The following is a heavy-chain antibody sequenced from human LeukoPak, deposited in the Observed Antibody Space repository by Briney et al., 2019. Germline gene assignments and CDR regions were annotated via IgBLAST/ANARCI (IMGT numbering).Heavy chain of an antibody. Sequence: GGSLRLSCAASGFTFSSYAMSWVRQAPGKGPEWVAVIWYDGSNKYYADSVKGRFTISRDNSKNTLYLQMSSLRAEDMAVYYCARGPMLRGVISPYYFDYWGQGALVTVSS. CDR1: GFTFSSYA. CDR3: ARGPMLRGVISPYYFDY. J-gene: IGHJ4*02. V-gene: IGHV3-33*08. D-gene: IGHD3-10*01. CDR2: IWYDGSNK.